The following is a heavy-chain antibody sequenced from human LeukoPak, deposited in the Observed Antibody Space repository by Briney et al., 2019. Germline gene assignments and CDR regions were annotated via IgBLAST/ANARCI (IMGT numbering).Heavy chain of an antibody. D-gene: IGHD1-1*01. V-gene: IGHV4-39*07. CDR1: GGSIDSGGFY. J-gene: IGHJ6*03. Sequence: PSETLSLTCIVSGGSIDSGGFYWGWIRQPPGKGPEWIGTVYYTGTAYYNPSLQSRVTISVDMSKNQFSLKLSSVTAADTAVYYCARVSWFPGTSYYYMDVWGKGTTVTVSS. CDR3: ARVSWFPGTSYYYMDV. CDR2: VYYTGTA.